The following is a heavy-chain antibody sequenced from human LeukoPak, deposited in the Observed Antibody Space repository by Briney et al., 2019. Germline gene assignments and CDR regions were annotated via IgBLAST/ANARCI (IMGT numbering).Heavy chain of an antibody. Sequence: GGSLRLSCAASGFTFSNAWMNWVRQAPGKGLEWVSVIYSGGSTYYADSVKGRFTISRDNSKNTLYLQMNSLRSEDTAVYYCAKARSAAVGYYFDYWGQGTLVTVSS. J-gene: IGHJ4*02. CDR3: AKARSAAVGYYFDY. V-gene: IGHV3-66*02. CDR2: IYSGGST. D-gene: IGHD6-13*01. CDR1: GFTFSNAW.